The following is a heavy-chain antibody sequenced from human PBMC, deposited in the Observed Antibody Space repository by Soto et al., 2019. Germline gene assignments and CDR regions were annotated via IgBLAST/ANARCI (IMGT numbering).Heavy chain of an antibody. CDR2: ISYDGSNK. J-gene: IGHJ4*02. D-gene: IGHD4-17*01. Sequence: QAQLVESGGGVVQPGRSLRLSCAASGFTFSSYGMHWVRQAPGKGLEWVAVISYDGSNKYYANSVKGRFAISRDDPKNTLYQHMNSLRAEDTAVYCCAKVLLGYGDYDGYFDSWGQGTLVTVSS. CDR1: GFTFSSYG. V-gene: IGHV3-30*18. CDR3: AKVLLGYGDYDGYFDS.